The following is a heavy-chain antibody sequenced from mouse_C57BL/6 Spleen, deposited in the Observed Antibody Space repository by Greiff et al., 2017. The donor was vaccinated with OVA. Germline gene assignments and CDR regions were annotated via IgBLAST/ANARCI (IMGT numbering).Heavy chain of an antibody. D-gene: IGHD2-5*01. CDR1: GFTFSSYG. V-gene: IGHV5-6*01. CDR3: ARGGYSNPFDY. J-gene: IGHJ2*01. Sequence: EVKLMESGGDLVKPGGSLKLSCAASGFTFSSYGMSWVRQTPDKRLEWVATISSGGSYTYYPDSVKGRFTISRDNAKNTLYLQMSSLKSEDTAMYYCARGGYSNPFDYWGQGTTLTVSS. CDR2: ISSGGSYT.